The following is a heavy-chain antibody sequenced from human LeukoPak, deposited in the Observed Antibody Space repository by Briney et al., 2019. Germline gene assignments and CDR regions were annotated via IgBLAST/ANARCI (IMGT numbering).Heavy chain of an antibody. Sequence: GESLKISCKGSGYRFNAYWIAWVRQMPGKGLEWMGIIYPDDSDTRYSPSFQGQVTISADKSISTTYLQWSGLKASDTAMYYCARRESSGSIDYWGQGTLVTVSS. D-gene: IGHD6-19*01. CDR2: IYPDDSDT. CDR3: ARRESSGSIDY. CDR1: GYRFNAYW. V-gene: IGHV5-51*01. J-gene: IGHJ4*02.